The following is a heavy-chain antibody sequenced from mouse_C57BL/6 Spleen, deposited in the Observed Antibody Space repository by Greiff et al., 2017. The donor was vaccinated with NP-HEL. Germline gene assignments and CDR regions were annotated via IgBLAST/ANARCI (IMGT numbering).Heavy chain of an antibody. CDR3: ARKTTVVASFDY. CDR1: GYAFSSYW. Sequence: VKLQESGAELVKPGASVKISCKASGYAFSSYWMNWVKQRPGKGLEWIGQIYPGDGDTNYNGKFKGKATLTADKSSSTAYMQLSSLTSEDSAVYFCARKTTVVASFDYWGQGTTLTVSS. J-gene: IGHJ2*01. V-gene: IGHV1-80*01. D-gene: IGHD1-1*01. CDR2: IYPGDGDT.